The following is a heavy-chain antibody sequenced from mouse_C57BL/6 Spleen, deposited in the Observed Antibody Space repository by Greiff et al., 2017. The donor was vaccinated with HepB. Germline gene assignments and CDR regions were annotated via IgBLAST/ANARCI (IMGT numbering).Heavy chain of an antibody. CDR3: ARLDDYDVGYAMDY. J-gene: IGHJ4*01. Sequence: VQLQQPGAELVKPGASVKLSCKASGYTFTSYWMHWVKQRPGQGLEWIGMIHPNSGSTNYNEKFKSKATLTVDKSSSTAYMQLSSLTSEDSAVYYCARLDDYDVGYAMDYWGQGTSVTVSS. V-gene: IGHV1-64*01. CDR2: IHPNSGST. D-gene: IGHD2-4*01. CDR1: GYTFTSYW.